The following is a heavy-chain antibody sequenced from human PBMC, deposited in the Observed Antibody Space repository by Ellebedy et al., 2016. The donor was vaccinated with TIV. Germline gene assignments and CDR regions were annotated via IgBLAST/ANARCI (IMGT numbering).Heavy chain of an antibody. CDR3: ARMRSGIAVAGTAAFDI. D-gene: IGHD6-19*01. Sequence: AASVKVSCKASGYTFTSYAMHWVRQAPGQRLEWMGWINAGNGNTKYSQKFQGRVTITRDTSASTAYMELSSLRSEDTAVYYCARMRSGIAVAGTAAFDIWGQGTMVTVSS. CDR1: GYTFTSYA. CDR2: INAGNGNT. J-gene: IGHJ3*02. V-gene: IGHV1-3*01.